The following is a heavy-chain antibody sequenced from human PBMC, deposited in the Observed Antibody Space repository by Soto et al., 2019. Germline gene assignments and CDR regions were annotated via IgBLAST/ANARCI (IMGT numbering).Heavy chain of an antibody. J-gene: IGHJ4*02. CDR1: GFSLSTSGMR. CDR2: IDWDDDK. CDR3: ARAYYDILTGYHRSYFDY. V-gene: IGHV2-70*04. Sequence: SGPTLVNPTQTLTLTCTFSGFSLSTSGMRVSWIRQPPGKALEWLARIDWDDDKFYSTSLKTRLTISKDTSKNQVVLTMTNMDPGDTATYYWARAYYDILTGYHRSYFDYWGQGTLVTVSS. D-gene: IGHD3-9*01.